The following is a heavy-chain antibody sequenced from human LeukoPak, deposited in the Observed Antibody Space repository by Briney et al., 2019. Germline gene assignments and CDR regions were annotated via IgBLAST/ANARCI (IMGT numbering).Heavy chain of an antibody. D-gene: IGHD3-10*01. V-gene: IGHV3-74*01. CDR1: GNYW. J-gene: IGHJ6*02. CDR2: INSDGSST. Sequence: PGGSLRLSCAASGNYWMHWVRQAPGKGLVWVSHINSDGSSTTYADSVKGRFTISRDNAKNTLYLQMNSLRAEDTAVYYCARDYGRSRDYGMDVWGQGTTVTVSS. CDR3: ARDYGRSRDYGMDV.